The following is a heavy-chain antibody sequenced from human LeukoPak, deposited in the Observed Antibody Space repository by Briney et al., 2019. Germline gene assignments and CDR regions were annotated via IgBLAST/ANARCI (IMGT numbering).Heavy chain of an antibody. CDR3: ARDGGVGRIAVAGTFDY. D-gene: IGHD6-19*01. V-gene: IGHV3-21*04. CDR1: GFTFSSYS. J-gene: IGHJ4*02. Sequence: PGGSLRLSCAASGFTFSSYSMNWVRQAPGKGLEWVSSISSSSYIYYADSVKGRFTISRDNAKNSLYLQMNSLGAEDTAVYYCARDGGVGRIAVAGTFDYWGQGTLVTVSS. CDR2: ISSSSYI.